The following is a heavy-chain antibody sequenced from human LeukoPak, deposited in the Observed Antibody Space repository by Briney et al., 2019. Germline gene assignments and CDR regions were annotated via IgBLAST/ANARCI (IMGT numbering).Heavy chain of an antibody. CDR2: ISAYNGNT. V-gene: IGHV1-18*01. CDR1: GYTFTSYG. CDR3: ARDLIPGIAAAATDAFDI. Sequence: ASVKVSCKASGYTFTSYGISWVRQAPGQGLGWMGWISAYNGNTNYAQKLQGRVTMTTDTSTSTAYMELRSLRSDDTAVYYCARDLIPGIAAAATDAFDIWGQGTMVTVSS. D-gene: IGHD6-13*01. J-gene: IGHJ3*02.